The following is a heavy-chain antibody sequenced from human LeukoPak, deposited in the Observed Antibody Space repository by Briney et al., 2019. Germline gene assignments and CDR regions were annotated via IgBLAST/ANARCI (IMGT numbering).Heavy chain of an antibody. J-gene: IGHJ3*02. CDR2: ISAYNGNT. Sequence: ASVKVSCKASGHTFTSYGISWVRQAPGQGLEWMGWISAYNGNTNYAQKLQGRVTMTTDTSTSTAYMELRSLRSDDTAVYYCASSSRGYSYDEDAFDIWGQGTMVTVSS. CDR1: GHTFTSYG. V-gene: IGHV1-18*01. CDR3: ASSSRGYSYDEDAFDI. D-gene: IGHD5-18*01.